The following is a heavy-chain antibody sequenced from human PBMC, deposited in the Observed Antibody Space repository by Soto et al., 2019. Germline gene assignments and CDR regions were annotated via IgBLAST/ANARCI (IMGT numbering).Heavy chain of an antibody. CDR1: GFTFTGYY. D-gene: IGHD3-10*01. J-gene: IGHJ5*02. V-gene: IGHV1-2*02. Sequence: ASVKVSCKASGFTFTGYYMRWVRQAPGQGLEWMGWINPNSGGTNYAQKFQDRVTMTRDTSINTAYMDLSRLRSDDTAVYYCARDLSGTFDPWGQGTLVTVSS. CDR3: ARDLSGTFDP. CDR2: INPNSGGT.